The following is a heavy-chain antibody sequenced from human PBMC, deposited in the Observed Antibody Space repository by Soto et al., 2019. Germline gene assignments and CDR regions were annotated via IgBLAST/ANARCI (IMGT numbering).Heavy chain of an antibody. CDR2: INAGNGNT. CDR3: AREGSTFCDGFDY. V-gene: IGHV1-3*01. J-gene: IGHJ4*02. Sequence: ASVKVSCKASGYTFTSYAMHWVRQAPGQRLEWMGWINAGNGNTKYSQKFQGRVTITRDTSASTAYMELSSLRSEDTAVYYCAREGSTFCDGFDYWGQGTMVTVSS. CDR1: GYTFTSYA. D-gene: IGHD2-2*01.